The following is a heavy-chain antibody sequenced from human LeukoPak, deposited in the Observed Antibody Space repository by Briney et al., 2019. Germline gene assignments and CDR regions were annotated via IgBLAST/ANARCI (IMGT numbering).Heavy chain of an antibody. Sequence: GGALGLSRAVSGVTPSKYGMSWVREAPGKGVEWVAGISGRGGSTNYADSVKGRFAISRDNPRSTLYLQMNSLRVVDTAVYSCEKRGVVIRVILVGFHKEAYYFDSWGQGALVTVSS. V-gene: IGHV3-23*01. CDR2: ISGRGGST. D-gene: IGHD3-22*01. CDR1: GVTPSKYG. J-gene: IGHJ4*02. CDR3: EKRGVVIRVILVGFHKEAYYFDS.